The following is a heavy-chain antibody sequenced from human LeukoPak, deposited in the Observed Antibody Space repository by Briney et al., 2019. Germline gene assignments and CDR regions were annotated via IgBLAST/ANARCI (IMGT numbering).Heavy chain of an antibody. CDR1: GFTFSSCG. CDR3: AKDLKERGYSYGDY. CDR2: ISYDGSNK. D-gene: IGHD5-18*01. V-gene: IGHV3-30*18. J-gene: IGHJ4*02. Sequence: AGGSLRLSCAASGFTFSSCGMHWVRQAPGKGLEWVAVISYDGSNKYYADSVKGRFTISRDNSKNTLYLQMNSLRAEDTAVYYCAKDLKERGYSYGDYWGQGTLVTVSS.